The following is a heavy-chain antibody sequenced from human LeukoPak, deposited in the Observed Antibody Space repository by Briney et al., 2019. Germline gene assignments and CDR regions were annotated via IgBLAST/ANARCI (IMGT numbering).Heavy chain of an antibody. V-gene: IGHV3-23*01. Sequence: GGSLKLSCAASGFTFSSYEMNWVRQAPGKGLEWVSAISGSGGSIYYADSVKGRFTISRDNSKNTLYLQMNSLRAEDTAVYHCAKLPYFAYFDYWGQGTLVSVSS. D-gene: IGHD3-9*01. CDR3: AKLPYFAYFDY. J-gene: IGHJ4*02. CDR2: ISGSGGSI. CDR1: GFTFSSYE.